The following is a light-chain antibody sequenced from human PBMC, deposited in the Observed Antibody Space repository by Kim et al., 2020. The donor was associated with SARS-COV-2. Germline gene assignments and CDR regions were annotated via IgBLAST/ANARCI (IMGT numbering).Light chain of an antibody. J-gene: IGLJ1*01. CDR2: DVS. CDR1: SSDVGGYNY. CDR3: SSYTSSSTYV. V-gene: IGLV2-14*03. Sequence: QSALAQPASVSGSPGQSITISCTGTSSDVGGYNYVSWYQQYPGKAPKLMMSDVSSRPSGVSHRFSGSKSGNTASLTISGLQAEDEADYYCSSYTSSSTYVFGTGTKVTVL.